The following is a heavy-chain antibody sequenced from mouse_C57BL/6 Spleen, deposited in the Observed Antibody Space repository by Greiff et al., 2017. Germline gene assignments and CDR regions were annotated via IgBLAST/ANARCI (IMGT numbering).Heavy chain of an antibody. CDR3: ARRGGTGAMDY. V-gene: IGHV5-9*01. D-gene: IGHD1-1*02. CDR2: ISGGGGNT. CDR1: GFTFSSYT. Sequence: DVQLVESGGGLVKPGGSLKLSCAASGFTFSSYTMSWVRQTPEKRLEWVATISGGGGNTYYPDSVKGRFTISRDNAKNTLYLQMSSLRSEDTALYYCARRGGTGAMDYWGQGTSVTVSS. J-gene: IGHJ4*01.